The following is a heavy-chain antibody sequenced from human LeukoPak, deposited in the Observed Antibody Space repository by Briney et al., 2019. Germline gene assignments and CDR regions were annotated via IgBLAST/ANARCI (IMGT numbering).Heavy chain of an antibody. CDR1: GYTLTELS. J-gene: IGHJ6*03. Sequence: GASVTVSFKVSGYTLTELSMHWVRQAPGKGLEWMGGFDPEDGETIYAQKFQGRVTMTEDTSTDTAYMELSSLRSEDTAVYYCATATNMRNYYYYYMDVWGKGTTVTVSS. CDR2: FDPEDGET. CDR3: ATATNMRNYYYYYMDV. V-gene: IGHV1-24*01. D-gene: IGHD2/OR15-2a*01.